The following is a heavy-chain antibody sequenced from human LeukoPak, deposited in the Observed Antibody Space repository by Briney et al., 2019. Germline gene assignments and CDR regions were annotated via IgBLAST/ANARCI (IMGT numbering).Heavy chain of an antibody. CDR1: GFTFSTYW. CDR2: IKQDDSEI. CDR3: ARDNNGPDH. J-gene: IGHJ4*02. V-gene: IGHV3-7*01. D-gene: IGHD2-8*01. Sequence: EGSLRLSCAASGFTFSTYWMTWVRQAPGKGPEWVANIKQDDSEIYYVDSVKGRFTISRDNAKNSLYLQMNSLRAEDTAVYYCARDNNGPDHWGQGTLVTVSS.